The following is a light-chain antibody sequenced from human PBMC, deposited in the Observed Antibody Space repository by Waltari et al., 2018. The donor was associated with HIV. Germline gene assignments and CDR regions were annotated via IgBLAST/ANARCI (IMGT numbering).Light chain of an antibody. Sequence: HSALTQPASVSGSPGQSITISCTGTSRDVGAYNYVSLYQQHPAKAPKLIIYDVTKRPSGFPNRFSGSKSGNTASLTISGLRAEDEADYYCTSYASGSTPCVFGTGTKVTVL. J-gene: IGLJ1*01. CDR3: TSYASGSTPCV. V-gene: IGLV2-14*03. CDR2: DVT. CDR1: SRDVGAYNY.